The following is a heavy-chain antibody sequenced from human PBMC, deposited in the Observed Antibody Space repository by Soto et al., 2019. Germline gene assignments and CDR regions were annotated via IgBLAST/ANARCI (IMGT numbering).Heavy chain of an antibody. Sequence: QVQLQESGPGLVKPSQTLSLTCIVSGGSVSSDKYYWSWIRQSPGRVLEWIAYIYYTGTTYYKPSLKSRVTLSVDPSQNQFSLELTSVTAADTAVYFCATVPPSSTGFGGFDCWGQGTLVTVSS. V-gene: IGHV4-30-4*01. D-gene: IGHD6-19*01. J-gene: IGHJ4*02. CDR1: GGSVSSDKYY. CDR2: IYYTGTT. CDR3: ATVPPSSTGFGGFDC.